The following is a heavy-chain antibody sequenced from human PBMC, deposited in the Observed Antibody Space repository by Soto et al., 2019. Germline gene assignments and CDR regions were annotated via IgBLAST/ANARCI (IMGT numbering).Heavy chain of an antibody. V-gene: IGHV3-53*01. CDR1: GFAVSSKY. CDR3: VQTTGWPGFDF. J-gene: IGHJ4*02. Sequence: PGGSLRLSSAASGFAVSSKYMTWVRQAPGKGLEWVSVIYGGGTTYYADSVKGRFTISRDTSKNTLYLQMNSLRAEDTAVYYCVQTTGWPGFDFWGQGTLVTVSS. CDR2: IYGGGTT. D-gene: IGHD6-19*01.